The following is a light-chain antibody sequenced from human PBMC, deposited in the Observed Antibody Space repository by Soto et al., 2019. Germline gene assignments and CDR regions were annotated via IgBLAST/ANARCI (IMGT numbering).Light chain of an antibody. CDR2: YAS. V-gene: IGKV3-15*01. CDR1: ESVHRN. CDR3: QHYGNWPPP. J-gene: IGKJ3*01. Sequence: EMVMTQSPATLSVSPGERVTLSCRASESVHRNLAWYQQKPGQGPSLLIYYASTRATGVPDRLTGSGSGTEFTLTISRLQTEYFVVYRCQHYGNWPPPFGPGTNVEIK.